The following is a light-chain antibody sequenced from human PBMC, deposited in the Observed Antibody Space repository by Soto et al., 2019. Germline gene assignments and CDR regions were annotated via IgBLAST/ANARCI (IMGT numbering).Light chain of an antibody. J-gene: IGKJ1*01. CDR3: QQYNSYSPRT. Sequence: IRMTQSPSSFSASTGDRVTITCRASQSISRWLAWYQQKPGKAPKLLIYKASTLKSGVPSRFSGSGSGTEFTLTISSLQPDDFATYYCQQYNSYSPRTFDQGTKVDIK. V-gene: IGKV1-5*03. CDR2: KAS. CDR1: QSISRW.